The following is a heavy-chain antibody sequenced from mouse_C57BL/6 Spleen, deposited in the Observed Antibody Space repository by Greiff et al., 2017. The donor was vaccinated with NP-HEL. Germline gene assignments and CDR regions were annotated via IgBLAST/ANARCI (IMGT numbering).Heavy chain of an antibody. CDR2: IDPSDSYS. CDR3: ARGDYYGSSGLDY. V-gene: IGHV1-50*01. J-gene: IGHJ2*01. Sequence: QVQLKQPGAELVKPGASVKLSCKASGYTFTSYWMQWVKQRPGQGLEWIGEIDPSDSYSNYNQKFKGKATLTVDTSSSTAYMQHSSLTSEDSAVYYCARGDYYGSSGLDYWGQGTTLTVSS. D-gene: IGHD1-1*01. CDR1: GYTFTSYW.